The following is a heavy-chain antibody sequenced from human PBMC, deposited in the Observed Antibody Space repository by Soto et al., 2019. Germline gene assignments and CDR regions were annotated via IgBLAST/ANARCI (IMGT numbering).Heavy chain of an antibody. CDR2: TIPVSGTA. V-gene: IGHV1-69*01. CDR3: ASSYGTSWYGDW. J-gene: IGHJ4*02. D-gene: IGHD6-13*01. Sequence: QVQLVQSGAEVKKPGSSVKVSCRASGVTFNNYAVTWVRQAPGQGLEWMGGTIPVSGTANYAQQFQGRVRITADESTNTVYIKLSSLRSEDTAMYYCASSYGTSWYGDWWGQGTLVTVSS. CDR1: GVTFNNYA.